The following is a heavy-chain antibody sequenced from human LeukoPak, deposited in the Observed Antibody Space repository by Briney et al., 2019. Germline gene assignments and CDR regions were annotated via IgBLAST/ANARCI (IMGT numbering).Heavy chain of an antibody. CDR1: GGTFSSYT. J-gene: IGHJ4*02. CDR3: AAQKDIVVVPAADDY. V-gene: IGHV1-69*02. CDR2: IIPILGIA. D-gene: IGHD2-2*01. Sequence: SVKVSCKASGGTFSSYTISWVRQAPGQGLEWMGRIIPILGIANYAQKFQGRVMITADKSTSTAYMELSSLRSEDTAVYYCAAQKDIVVVPAADDYWGQGTLVTASS.